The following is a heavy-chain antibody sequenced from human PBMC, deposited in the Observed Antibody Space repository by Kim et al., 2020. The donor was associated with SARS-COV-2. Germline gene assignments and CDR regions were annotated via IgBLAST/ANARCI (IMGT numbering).Heavy chain of an antibody. CDR3: ARAGRITMIVVVEGGAFDI. D-gene: IGHD3-22*01. J-gene: IGHJ3*02. V-gene: IGHV3-11*06. Sequence: NGRFTIARDNAKNSLYLKMNSLKAEDTAVYYCARAGRITMIVVVEGGAFDIWGQGTMVTVSS.